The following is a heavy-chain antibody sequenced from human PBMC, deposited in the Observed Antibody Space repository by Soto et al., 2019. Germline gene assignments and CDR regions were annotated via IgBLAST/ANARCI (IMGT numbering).Heavy chain of an antibody. V-gene: IGHV3-66*01. D-gene: IGHD3-10*01. CDR3: ARARGGNPYYYYGMDV. CDR2: IYSGGST. Sequence: PGGSLXLSCAASGFTVSSNYMSWVRQAPGEGLEWISVIYSGGSTYYADSVKGRFTISRDNSKNTLYLQMNSLRAEDTAVYYCARARGGNPYYYYGMDVWGQGTTVTVSS. J-gene: IGHJ6*02. CDR1: GFTVSSNY.